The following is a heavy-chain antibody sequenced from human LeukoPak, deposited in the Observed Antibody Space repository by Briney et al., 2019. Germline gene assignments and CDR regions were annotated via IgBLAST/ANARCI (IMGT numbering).Heavy chain of an antibody. CDR2: IIPIFGTA. Sequence: SVKVSCKASGGTFSSYAISWVRQAPGQGLQWMGGIIPIFGTANYAQKFQGRVTITADESTSTAYMELSSLRSEDTAVYYCARGTGTGAYYYYYMDVWGKGTTVTVSS. V-gene: IGHV1-69*13. J-gene: IGHJ6*03. D-gene: IGHD1-1*01. CDR3: ARGTGTGAYYYYYMDV. CDR1: GGTFSSYA.